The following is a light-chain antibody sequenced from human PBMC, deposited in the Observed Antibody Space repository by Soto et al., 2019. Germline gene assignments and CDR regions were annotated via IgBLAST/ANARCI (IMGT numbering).Light chain of an antibody. CDR1: QSISSY. CDR2: AAS. Sequence: DIQMTQSPSSLSASVGGRVTIACRASQSISSYLNWYHQKPGKAPKLLIYAASSLQSGVPSRFSGSGSGTDFTLTISSLQPEDFATYYCQQSYSTVTFGQGTRLEIK. CDR3: QQSYSTVT. J-gene: IGKJ5*01. V-gene: IGKV1-39*01.